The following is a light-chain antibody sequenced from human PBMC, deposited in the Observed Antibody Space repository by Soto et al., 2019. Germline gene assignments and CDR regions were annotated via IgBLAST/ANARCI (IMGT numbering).Light chain of an antibody. CDR1: QSVSSI. V-gene: IGKV3D-15*01. CDR3: QQSYSIPIT. Sequence: EVVITQSPSALSVCPGERATLSCRASQSVSSILAWHQQRPGQAPRLLIYGASTRATGVPARFSGSGSGTDFTLTISSLQPEDFATYHCQQSYSIPITFGHGTRL. CDR2: GAS. J-gene: IGKJ5*01.